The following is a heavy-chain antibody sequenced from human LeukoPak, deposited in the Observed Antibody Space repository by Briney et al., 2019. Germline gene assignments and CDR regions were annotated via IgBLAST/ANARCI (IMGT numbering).Heavy chain of an antibody. CDR3: AREGSSGFYPY. CDR2: INSGGSGT. CDR1: GFAFSSNW. V-gene: IGHV3-74*01. J-gene: IGHJ4*02. D-gene: IGHD3-22*01. Sequence: GSLRLSCAASGFAFSSNWMHWVRQAPGKGLVWVSRINSGGSGTSYAASVEGRFTISRDNVKNTLYLQMDSLRAEDTAVYYCAREGSSGFYPYWGQGILVTVSS.